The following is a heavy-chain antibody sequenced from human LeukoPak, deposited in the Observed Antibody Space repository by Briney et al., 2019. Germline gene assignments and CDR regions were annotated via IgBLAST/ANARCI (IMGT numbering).Heavy chain of an antibody. Sequence: PSETLSLTCNVSGVSISSHYWSWIRQPPGKGLEWIGYIYHSGSTNYNPSLKSRVTMSVDTSKNQSSLKLRSVTAADTAVYFCARSKVEMATIWDYWGQGTLVSVSS. CDR3: ARSKVEMATIWDY. D-gene: IGHD5-24*01. CDR2: IYHSGST. CDR1: GVSISSHY. J-gene: IGHJ4*02. V-gene: IGHV4-59*11.